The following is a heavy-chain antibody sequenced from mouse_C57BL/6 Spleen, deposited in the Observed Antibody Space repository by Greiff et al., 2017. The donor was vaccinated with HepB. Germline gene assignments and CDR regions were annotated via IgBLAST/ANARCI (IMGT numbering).Heavy chain of an antibody. D-gene: IGHD2-4*01. CDR2: ISDGGSYT. V-gene: IGHV5-4*01. Sequence: EVMLVESGGGLVKPGGSLKLSCAASGFTFSSYAMSWVRQTPEKRLEWVATISDGGSYTYYPDNVKGRFTISRDNAKNNLYLQMSHLQSEDTAMYYCAREGYDYDDAMDYWGQGTSGTVSS. CDR1: GFTFSSYA. CDR3: AREGYDYDDAMDY. J-gene: IGHJ4*01.